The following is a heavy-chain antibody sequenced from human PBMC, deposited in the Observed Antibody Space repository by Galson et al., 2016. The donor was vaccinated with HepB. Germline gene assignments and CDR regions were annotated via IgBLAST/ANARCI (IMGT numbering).Heavy chain of an antibody. J-gene: IGHJ3*02. CDR3: ARAGGLDI. Sequence: SGAEVKKPGESLRISCKGSGYMFNSYWNNWVRQMPGKGLEWMGRIDPSDSYTNYSPSFQGHVTISADKSSNTVYLQWSSLKASDTAMYYCARAGGLDIWGQGTKVTVSS. V-gene: IGHV5-10-1*01. D-gene: IGHD1-26*01. CDR2: IDPSDSYT. CDR1: GYMFNSYW.